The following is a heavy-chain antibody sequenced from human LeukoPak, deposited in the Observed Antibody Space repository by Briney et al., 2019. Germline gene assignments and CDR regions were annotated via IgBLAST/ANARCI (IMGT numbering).Heavy chain of an antibody. CDR2: IWYDGSNK. V-gene: IGHV3-33*08. CDR1: GFTFSSYG. D-gene: IGHD3-10*01. J-gene: IGHJ6*03. Sequence: PGGSLRLSCAASGFTFSSYGMHWVRQAPGKGLEWVAVIWYDGSNKYYADSVKGRFTISRDNSKNTLYLQMNSLRAEDTAVYYCARSGVILNYYYYYYMDVWGKGTTVTVSS. CDR3: ARSGVILNYYYYYYMDV.